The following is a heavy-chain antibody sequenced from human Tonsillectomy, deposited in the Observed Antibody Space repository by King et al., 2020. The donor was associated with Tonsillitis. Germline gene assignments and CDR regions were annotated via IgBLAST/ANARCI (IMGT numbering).Heavy chain of an antibody. J-gene: IGHJ5*02. Sequence: LQLQESGPGLVKPSETLSLTCTVSGGSISSSNYYWGWIRQPPGKGLEWLGSICYSGSTYYNPSLKSRVTIFVDTSKNQLSLKLSSVTAADTAVYYCASTDYDFWSAYSPWFDPWGQGTLVTVSS. CDR3: ASTDYDFWSAYSPWFDP. CDR1: GGSISSSNYY. D-gene: IGHD3-3*01. V-gene: IGHV4-39*01. CDR2: ICYSGST.